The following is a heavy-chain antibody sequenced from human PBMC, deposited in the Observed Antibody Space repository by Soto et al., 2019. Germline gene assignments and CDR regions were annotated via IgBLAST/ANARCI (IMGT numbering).Heavy chain of an antibody. CDR1: GYIFASSW. CDR2: IYPTDSDT. V-gene: IGHV5-51*01. Sequence: GESLKISCKGSGYIFASSWIGWVCQMPGKGLEWMGIIYPTDSDTRYSPSFQGQVTISADKSFSTAYLQWSSLKASDSAMYYCAIYYYDSSGYYGIWFDPWGQGTLVTVSS. D-gene: IGHD3-22*01. J-gene: IGHJ5*02. CDR3: AIYYYDSSGYYGIWFDP.